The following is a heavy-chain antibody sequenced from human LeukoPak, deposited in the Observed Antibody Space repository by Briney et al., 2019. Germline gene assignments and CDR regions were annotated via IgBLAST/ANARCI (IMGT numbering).Heavy chain of an antibody. Sequence: SETLSLTCAVSGYSISSGYYWGWIRQPPGKGLEWIGSIYHSGSTYYNPSLKSRVTISVDTSKNQFSLKLSSVTAADTAVYYCARVRLDDYDILTGYYNSGHFDYWGQGTLVTVSS. CDR3: ARVRLDDYDILTGYYNSGHFDY. V-gene: IGHV4-38-2*01. D-gene: IGHD3-9*01. CDR2: IYHSGST. CDR1: GYSISSGYY. J-gene: IGHJ4*02.